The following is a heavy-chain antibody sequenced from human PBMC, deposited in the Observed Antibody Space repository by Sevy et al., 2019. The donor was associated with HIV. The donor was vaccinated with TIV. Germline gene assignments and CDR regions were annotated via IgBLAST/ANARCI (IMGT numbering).Heavy chain of an antibody. CDR3: AKYGEYSNSRSAFDI. V-gene: IGHV3-30*18. Sequence: GGSLRLSCAASRFTFSSYGMHWVRQAPGKGLEWVAVISYDGSNKYYADSVKGRFTISRDNSKNTLYLQMNSLRAEDTAVYYCAKYGEYSNSRSAFDIWGQGTMVTVSS. J-gene: IGHJ3*02. D-gene: IGHD6-6*01. CDR1: RFTFSSYG. CDR2: ISYDGSNK.